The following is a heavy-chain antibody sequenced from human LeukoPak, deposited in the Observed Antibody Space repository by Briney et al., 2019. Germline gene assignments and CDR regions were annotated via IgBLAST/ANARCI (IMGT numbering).Heavy chain of an antibody. CDR3: ARHGSGRDYFGPLDY. D-gene: IGHD1-26*01. J-gene: IGHJ4*02. CDR2: IWRDGSEK. V-gene: IGHV3-33*01. CDR1: GFSFNDYA. Sequence: GGSLRLSCAASGFSFNDYAMHWVRQAPGKGLEWVAVIWRDGSEKYYADSVKGRFTVSRDNPKNTLNLQMDSLRVEDTAVYYCARHGSGRDYFGPLDYWGQGTLVTVSS.